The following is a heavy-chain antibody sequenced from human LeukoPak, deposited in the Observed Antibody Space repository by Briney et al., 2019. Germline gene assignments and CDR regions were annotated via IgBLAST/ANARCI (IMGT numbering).Heavy chain of an antibody. J-gene: IGHJ5*02. V-gene: IGHV3-23*01. Sequence: PGGSLRLSCAASGFTFSSYAMSWVRQAPGKGLEWVSAISGSGGSTYYADSVKGRFTISRDNSKNTLYLQMNSLRAEDTAVYYCAKGTYYDFWSGSAWFDPWGRGTLVTVSS. D-gene: IGHD3-3*01. CDR2: ISGSGGST. CDR3: AKGTYYDFWSGSAWFDP. CDR1: GFTFSSYA.